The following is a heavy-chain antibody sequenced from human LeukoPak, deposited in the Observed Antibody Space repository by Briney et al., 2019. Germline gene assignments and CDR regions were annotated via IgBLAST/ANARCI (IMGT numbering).Heavy chain of an antibody. CDR1: GFTFSGYA. J-gene: IGHJ4*02. Sequence: GGSLRLSCAASGFTFSGYAMSWVRQAPGRGLEWVSAISGSGGSTYYADSVKGRFTISRDNSKNTLYLQMNSLRAEDTAVYYCANVFGLFGYWGQGTLVTVSS. CDR2: ISGSGGST. CDR3: ANVFGLFGY. V-gene: IGHV3-23*01. D-gene: IGHD3-16*01.